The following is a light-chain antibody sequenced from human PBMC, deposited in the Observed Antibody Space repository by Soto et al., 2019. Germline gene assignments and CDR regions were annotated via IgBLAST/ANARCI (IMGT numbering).Light chain of an antibody. CDR3: LQSYSPPRT. J-gene: IGKJ1*01. CDR1: QTINNY. V-gene: IGKV1-39*01. Sequence: DIQMTQSPSSLSASVGDRVTITCRASQTINNYLNWYQQKPGTAPTLLIHAASNLQSGVPSRFSGTGSGTDFTLTLSSLQPADFATYYCLQSYSPPRTFGQGTKLVVK. CDR2: AAS.